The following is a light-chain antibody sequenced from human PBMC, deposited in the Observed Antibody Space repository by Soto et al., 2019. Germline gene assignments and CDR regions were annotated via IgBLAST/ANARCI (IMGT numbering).Light chain of an antibody. CDR1: QSISSY. J-gene: IGKJ1*01. CDR3: QQSYSTPTWT. Sequence: DLQMTQSPSCLSESVGDRFAITCRASQSISSYLNWYQQKPGKAPKLLXYAASSLQSGVPSRFSGSGSATDFTLTISSLQTEDFATYYCQQSYSTPTWTFGQGTKVDIK. V-gene: IGKV1-39*01. CDR2: AAS.